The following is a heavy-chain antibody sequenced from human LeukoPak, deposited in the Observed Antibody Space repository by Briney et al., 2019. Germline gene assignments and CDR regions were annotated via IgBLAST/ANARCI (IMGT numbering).Heavy chain of an antibody. CDR2: MNPNSGNT. CDR3: ARAYGDYPPLDY. Sequence: ASMKVSCKASGYTFTSYDINWVRQATGQGLEWMGWMNPNSGNTGYAQKFQGRVTMTRNTSISTAYMELSSLRSEDTAVYYCARAYGDYPPLDYWGQGTLVTVSS. CDR1: GYTFTSYD. D-gene: IGHD4-17*01. J-gene: IGHJ4*02. V-gene: IGHV1-8*01.